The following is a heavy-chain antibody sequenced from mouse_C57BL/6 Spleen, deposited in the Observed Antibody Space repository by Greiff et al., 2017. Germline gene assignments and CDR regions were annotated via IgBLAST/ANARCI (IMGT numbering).Heavy chain of an antibody. V-gene: IGHV1-26*01. D-gene: IGHD1-1*01. J-gene: IGHJ3*01. Sequence: VQLQQSGPELVKPGASVKISCKASGYTFTDYYMNWVKQSHGKSLEWIGDINPNNGGTSYNQKFKGKATLTVDKSSSTAYMELRSLTSEDSAVYYCARQDYYGSSYVLAYWGQGTLVTVSA. CDR2: INPNNGGT. CDR1: GYTFTDYY. CDR3: ARQDYYGSSYVLAY.